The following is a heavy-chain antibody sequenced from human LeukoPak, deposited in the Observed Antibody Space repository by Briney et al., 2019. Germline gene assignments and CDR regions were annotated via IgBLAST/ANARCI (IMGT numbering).Heavy chain of an antibody. CDR2: INHSGST. CDR1: GGSFSGYY. V-gene: IGHV4-34*01. D-gene: IGHD4-17*01. CDR3: ARGSGDYVSNWFDP. J-gene: IGHJ5*02. Sequence: PSETLSLTCAVYGGSFSGYYWSWIRQPPGKGLEWIGEINHSGSTNYNPSLKSRVTISVDTSKNQFSLKLSSVTAADTAVYYCARGSGDYVSNWFDPWGQGTPVTVSS.